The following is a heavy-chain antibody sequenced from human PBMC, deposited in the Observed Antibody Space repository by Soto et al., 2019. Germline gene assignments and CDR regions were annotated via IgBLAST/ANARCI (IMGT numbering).Heavy chain of an antibody. D-gene: IGHD3-22*01. Sequence: GESLKISCKGSGYSFTSYWIGWVRQMPGKGLEWMGITYPGDSDTRYSPSFQGQVTISADKSISTAYLQWSSLKASDTAMYYCAREAGSSGYYPHDAFDIWGQGTMVTVSS. CDR3: AREAGSSGYYPHDAFDI. V-gene: IGHV5-51*01. J-gene: IGHJ3*02. CDR2: TYPGDSDT. CDR1: GYSFTSYW.